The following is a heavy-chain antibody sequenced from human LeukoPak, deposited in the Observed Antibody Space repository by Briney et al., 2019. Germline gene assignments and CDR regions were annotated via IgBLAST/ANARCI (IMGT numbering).Heavy chain of an antibody. J-gene: IGHJ4*02. D-gene: IGHD1-26*01. CDR1: GGSFSGYY. CDR3: ARTASLSGSSFDY. Sequence: SETLSLTCAVYGGSFSGYYWSWIRQPPGKGLEWIGEINHSGSTNYNPSLKSRVTISVDTSKNQFSLKLSSVTAADTAVYYCARTASLSGSSFDYWGQGTLVTVSS. V-gene: IGHV4-34*01. CDR2: INHSGST.